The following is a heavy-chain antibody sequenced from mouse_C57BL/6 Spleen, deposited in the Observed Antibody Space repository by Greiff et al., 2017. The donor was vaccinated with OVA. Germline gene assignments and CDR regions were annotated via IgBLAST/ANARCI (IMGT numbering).Heavy chain of an antibody. CDR1: GFTFSSYA. V-gene: IGHV5-4*01. D-gene: IGHD3-3*01. CDR2: ISDGGSYT. Sequence: EVQLVESGGGLVKPGGSLKLSCAASGFTFSSYAMSWVRQTPEKRLEWVATISDGGSYTYYPDNVKGRFTISRDNAKNNLYLQMSHLKSEDTAMYYCARGGRAMDYWGQGTSVTVSS. J-gene: IGHJ4*01. CDR3: ARGGRAMDY.